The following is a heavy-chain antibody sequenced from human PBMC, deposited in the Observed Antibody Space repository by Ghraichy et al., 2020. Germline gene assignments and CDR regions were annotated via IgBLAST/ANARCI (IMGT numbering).Heavy chain of an antibody. J-gene: IGHJ4*02. D-gene: IGHD3-10*01. V-gene: IGHV3-23*01. CDR2: ISGSGGST. CDR3: AKATYYYGSGSYYNGDYFDY. CDR1: GFTFSSYA. Sequence: GGSLRLSCAASGFTFSSYAMSWVRQAPGKGLEWVSAISGSGGSTYYADSVKGRFTISRDNSKNTLYLQMNSLRAEDTTVYYCAKATYYYGSGSYYNGDYFDYWGQGTLVTVSS.